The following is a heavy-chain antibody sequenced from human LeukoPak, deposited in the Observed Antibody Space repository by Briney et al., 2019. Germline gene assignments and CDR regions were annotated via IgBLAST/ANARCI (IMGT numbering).Heavy chain of an antibody. CDR1: GGSISSGDYY. Sequence: PSETLSLTCTVSGGSISSGDYYWAWIRQPPGKGLEWIGDIYYSGSTYYNSSLNSRVFMSTDTSKNQFSLKLSSVTAADTAVYYCARAGRYGSGSYYGYWGQGTLVTVSS. CDR3: ARAGRYGSGSYYGY. J-gene: IGHJ4*02. CDR2: IYYSGST. D-gene: IGHD3-10*01. V-gene: IGHV4-30-4*02.